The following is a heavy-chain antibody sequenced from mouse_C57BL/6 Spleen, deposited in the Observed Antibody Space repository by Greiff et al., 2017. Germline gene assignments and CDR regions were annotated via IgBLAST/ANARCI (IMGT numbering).Heavy chain of an antibody. J-gene: IGHJ4*01. V-gene: IGHV1-82*01. D-gene: IGHD1-3*01. CDR2: IYPGDGDT. CDR3: ARTKGRRDAMDY. CDR1: GYAFSSSW. Sequence: QVQLQQSGPELVKPGASVKISCKASGYAFSSSWMNWVKQRPGKGLEWIGRIYPGDGDTNYNGKFKGKATLTAGKSSSTAYMQLSSLTSEDSAVYFCARTKGRRDAMDYWGQGTSVTVSS.